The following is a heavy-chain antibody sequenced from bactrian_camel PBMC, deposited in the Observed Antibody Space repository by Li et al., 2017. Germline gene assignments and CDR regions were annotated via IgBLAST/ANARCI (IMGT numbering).Heavy chain of an antibody. CDR2: WNERSGST. J-gene: IGHJ6*01. CDR1: GYTYSSYC. D-gene: IGHD8*01. CDR3: SPAGRTGGNWPDLPS. V-gene: IGHV3S26*01. Sequence: HVQLVESGGGSVQAGGSLRLSYAASGYTYSSYCMAWFRQTPGKEREGVAWNERSGSTRYADSVKGRFTVSRDSAKNTLYLELSSLKTEDTAMYYCSPAGRTGGNWPDLPSWGQGTQVTVS.